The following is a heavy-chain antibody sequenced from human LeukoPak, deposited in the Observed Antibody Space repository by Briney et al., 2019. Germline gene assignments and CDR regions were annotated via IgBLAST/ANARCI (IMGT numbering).Heavy chain of an antibody. CDR1: GFTFTTFW. D-gene: IGHD6-19*01. CDR3: AKVRWDNSGWYYLDN. CDR2: INHDGSST. V-gene: IGHV3-74*01. Sequence: GGSLRLSCATSGFTFTTFWMHWVRQVPGKGLVWVSRINHDGSSTNYADSVKGRFTISRDNSKNTLYLQMNSLRAEDSAVYYCAKVRWDNSGWYYLDNWGQGTLVTVSS. J-gene: IGHJ4*02.